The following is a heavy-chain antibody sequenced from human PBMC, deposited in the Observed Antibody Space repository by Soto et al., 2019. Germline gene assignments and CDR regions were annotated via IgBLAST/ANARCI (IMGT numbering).Heavy chain of an antibody. CDR3: AKESKFRGYSYGLFDY. D-gene: IGHD5-18*01. CDR2: ISYDGSNK. CDR1: GFTFSSYG. J-gene: IGHJ4*02. Sequence: PGGSLRLSCAASGFTFSSYGMHWVRQAPGKGLEWVAVISYDGSNKYYADSVKGRLTISRDNSKNTLYLQMNSLRAEDTAVYYCAKESKFRGYSYGLFDYWGQGTLVTVPS. V-gene: IGHV3-30*18.